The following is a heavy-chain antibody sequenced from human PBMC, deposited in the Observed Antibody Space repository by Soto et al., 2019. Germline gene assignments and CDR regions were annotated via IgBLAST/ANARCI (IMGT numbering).Heavy chain of an antibody. V-gene: IGHV4-31*03. CDR2: IYYSGST. D-gene: IGHD2-2*01. CDR1: GGSIRRGGYY. Sequence: ASETLSLTCTVSGGSIRRGGYYWTWIRQYPGKGLEWLGHIYYSGSTFYNPSLKSRVTISVDTSKNQFSLKLNSVTAADTAVYYCARASDAFSIHSWGQGTLVTVSS. J-gene: IGHJ4*02. CDR3: ARASDAFSIHS.